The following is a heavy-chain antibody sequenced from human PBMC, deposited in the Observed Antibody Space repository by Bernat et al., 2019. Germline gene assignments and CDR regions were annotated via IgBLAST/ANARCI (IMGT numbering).Heavy chain of an antibody. J-gene: IGHJ4*02. Sequence: EVQLVESGGGLVKPGGSLRLSCAASGFTFSSYNMNWVRQAPGKGLEWVASIKQDGSEKYYLDSVKGRFTISRDNTKNSLYLEMNSLRGEDTAVYYCATRPRQPESWGQGTLVTVSS. CDR3: ATRPRQPES. CDR1: GFTFSSYN. V-gene: IGHV3-7*01. D-gene: IGHD6-13*01. CDR2: IKQDGSEK.